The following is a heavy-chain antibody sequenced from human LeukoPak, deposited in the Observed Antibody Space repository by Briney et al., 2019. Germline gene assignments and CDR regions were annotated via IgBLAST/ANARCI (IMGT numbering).Heavy chain of an antibody. J-gene: IGHJ6*03. CDR1: GGSISNYY. V-gene: IGHV4-59*12. Sequence: SETLSLTCTVSGGSISNYYWSWIRQPPGRGLEWIGGIYHSGNTYYNPSLKSRVTISLDTSKNQFSLMLTSVTAADTAVYYCMRDVSYMDVWGKGTTVTVSS. CDR2: IYHSGNT. CDR3: MRDVSYMDV.